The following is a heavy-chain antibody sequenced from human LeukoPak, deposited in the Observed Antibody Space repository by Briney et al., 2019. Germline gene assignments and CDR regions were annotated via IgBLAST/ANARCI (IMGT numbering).Heavy chain of an antibody. Sequence: GGSLRLSCAASGFSVSSNYMSWVRQAPGKGLEWVSTISGSGGSTYYADSVKGRFTISRDNSKNTLYLQMNSLRAEDTAVYYCAKDPRSGYWGQGTLVTVSS. CDR2: ISGSGGST. V-gene: IGHV3-23*01. CDR3: AKDPRSGY. CDR1: GFSVSSNY. J-gene: IGHJ4*02. D-gene: IGHD1-14*01.